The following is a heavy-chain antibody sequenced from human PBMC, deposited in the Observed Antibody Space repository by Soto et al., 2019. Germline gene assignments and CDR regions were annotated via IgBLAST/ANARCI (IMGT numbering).Heavy chain of an antibody. CDR1: GGSISSSSYY. Sequence: QLQLQESGPGLVKPSETLSLTCTVSGGSISSSSYYWGWIRQPPGKGLEWIGSIYYSGSTYYNPSLQSRVTISVDTSKNQFSLKLSSVTAADTAVYYCARLGPITMIVAVINGYAFDIWGQGTMVTVSS. CDR3: ARLGPITMIVAVINGYAFDI. V-gene: IGHV4-39*01. J-gene: IGHJ3*02. D-gene: IGHD3-22*01. CDR2: IYYSGST.